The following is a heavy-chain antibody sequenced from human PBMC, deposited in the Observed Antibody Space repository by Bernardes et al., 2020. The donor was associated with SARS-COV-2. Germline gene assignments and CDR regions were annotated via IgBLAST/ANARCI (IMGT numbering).Heavy chain of an antibody. CDR2: ITYSSTYI. D-gene: IGHD1-26*01. Sequence: GGSLRLSCAASGFTFSTYSMNWVRQAPGKGLEWVSSITYSSTYIYYGDSVKGRFTISRDNAKNSLYLQMNSLRAEDTAVHFCARGVASNSGSAFDIWGQGTMVTVSS. V-gene: IGHV3-21*01. CDR1: GFTFSTYS. J-gene: IGHJ3*02. CDR3: ARGVASNSGSAFDI.